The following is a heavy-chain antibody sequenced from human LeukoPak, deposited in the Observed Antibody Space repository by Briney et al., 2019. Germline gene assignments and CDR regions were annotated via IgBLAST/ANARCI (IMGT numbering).Heavy chain of an antibody. Sequence: GSSVKVSCKASGGAFSSYAISWVRQAPGQGLEWMGGIIPIFGTANYAQKFQGRVTITADESTSTAYMELSSLRSEDTAVYYCAADARTNDTTGRFTYWGQGTVVTVSS. V-gene: IGHV1-69*01. CDR2: IIPIFGTA. CDR1: GGAFSSYA. J-gene: IGHJ4*02. CDR3: AADARTNDTTGRFTY. D-gene: IGHD3-9*01.